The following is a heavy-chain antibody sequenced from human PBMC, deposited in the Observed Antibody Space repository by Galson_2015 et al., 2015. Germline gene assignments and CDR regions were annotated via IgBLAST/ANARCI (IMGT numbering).Heavy chain of an antibody. CDR2: LYPDDSDI. V-gene: IGHV5-51*01. J-gene: IGHJ6*02. D-gene: IGHD3-10*01. Sequence: QSGAEVKKPGESLKISCKSSGYSFATYWIAWVRQMPGKGPEWMGVLYPDDSDIRYNPSFRGHVTLSVDKSISTAYLQWSSLKASDTAMYYCARKDHGTGSLDVWGQGTTVTVSS. CDR1: GYSFATYW. CDR3: ARKDHGTGSLDV.